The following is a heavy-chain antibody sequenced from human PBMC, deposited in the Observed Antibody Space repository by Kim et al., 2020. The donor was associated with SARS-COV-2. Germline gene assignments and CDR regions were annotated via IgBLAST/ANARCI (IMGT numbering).Heavy chain of an antibody. CDR3: ARDLSLVGARYYFDY. J-gene: IGHJ4*02. V-gene: IGHV3-66*01. Sequence: DPVKGRFPISRDNSKNTLYLHMNSLRAEDTAVYYCARDLSLVGARYYFDYWGQGTLVTVSS. D-gene: IGHD1-26*01.